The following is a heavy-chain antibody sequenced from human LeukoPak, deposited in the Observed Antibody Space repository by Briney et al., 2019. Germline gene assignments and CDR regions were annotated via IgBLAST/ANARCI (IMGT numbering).Heavy chain of an antibody. Sequence: SETLSLTCTVSGGSISSSNYYWGWIRQPPGMGLEWIGTIYYGGSTYYNPSLKSRVTLSVDTSKNQFSLKLSSVTAADTAVFYCARHAYYYESSGYFYPFDYWGQGTLVTVSS. D-gene: IGHD3-22*01. V-gene: IGHV4-39*01. CDR1: GGSISSSNYY. J-gene: IGHJ4*02. CDR3: ARHAYYYESSGYFYPFDY. CDR2: IYYGGST.